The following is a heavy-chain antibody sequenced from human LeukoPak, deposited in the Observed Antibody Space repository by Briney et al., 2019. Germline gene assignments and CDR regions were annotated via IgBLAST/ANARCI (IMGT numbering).Heavy chain of an antibody. CDR1: GGSITSRNKY. D-gene: IGHD6-19*01. Sequence: SETLSLTCSVSGGSITSRNKYWTWLRQPAGERLEWIGRVYASGFTNYNPSLQSRVTISVDTSKNQFSLNLRSVTAADTAVYYCAGSGWLFDYWGQGTLVTVSS. CDR3: AGSGWLFDY. V-gene: IGHV4-61*02. J-gene: IGHJ4*02. CDR2: VYASGFT.